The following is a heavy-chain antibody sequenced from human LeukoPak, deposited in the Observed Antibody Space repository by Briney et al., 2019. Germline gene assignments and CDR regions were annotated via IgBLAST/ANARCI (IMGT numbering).Heavy chain of an antibody. Sequence: GRSLRLSCAASGFTFNNYGMHWVRQAPGKGLEWMALIWYDGSNKYYADSVKGRFTISRDNSKNTLYLQMNSRGAEDTAVYYCSREYFDWSRNYYYGMDVWGQGTTVTVSS. D-gene: IGHD3-9*01. CDR1: GFTFNNYG. J-gene: IGHJ6*02. V-gene: IGHV3-33*01. CDR2: IWYDGSNK. CDR3: SREYFDWSRNYYYGMDV.